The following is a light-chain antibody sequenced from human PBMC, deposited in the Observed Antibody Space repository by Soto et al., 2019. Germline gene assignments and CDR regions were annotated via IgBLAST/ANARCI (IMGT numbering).Light chain of an antibody. V-gene: IGKV1-9*01. CDR1: QGIANF. Sequence: IQLTQSPSSLSSSVGDRVTISCRASQGIANFLAWYQQKPRKARKLLIYGASTLHSGVPSSFRGSGSGTDFTLTISSLQPEDFATYYCQQLNSFPIPFGPGTKVDIK. CDR3: QQLNSFPIP. CDR2: GAS. J-gene: IGKJ3*01.